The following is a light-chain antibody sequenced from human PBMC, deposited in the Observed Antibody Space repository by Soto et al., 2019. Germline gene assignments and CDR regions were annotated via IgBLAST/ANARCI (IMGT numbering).Light chain of an antibody. V-gene: IGKV3-20*01. CDR1: QILSGTY. Sequence: DIVLTQSPDTLSLSPGESATLSCRASQILSGTYLAWYQQKLGQSPRLLIYAASTRATGVPDRFSGSGSGTDFTLTISRLEPEDFAVYDCQHYVSSPLTFGGGTKVEIK. J-gene: IGKJ4*01. CDR2: AAS. CDR3: QHYVSSPLT.